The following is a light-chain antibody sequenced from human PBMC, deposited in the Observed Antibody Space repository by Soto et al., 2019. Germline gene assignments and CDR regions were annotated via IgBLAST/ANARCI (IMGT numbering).Light chain of an antibody. Sequence: DIQMTQSPSSLSASVGDRVSITCRASQTIIRYLSWYQQKPGKAPKLLISAASSLQSGVSSRFNGSRSGTDFTLTISSLQSDDFATYYCQQTYSTPWTFGIGTKVDIK. V-gene: IGKV1-39*01. CDR3: QQTYSTPWT. CDR1: QTIIRY. CDR2: AAS. J-gene: IGKJ1*01.